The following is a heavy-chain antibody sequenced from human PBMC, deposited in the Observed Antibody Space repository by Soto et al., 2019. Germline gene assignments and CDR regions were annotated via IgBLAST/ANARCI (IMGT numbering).Heavy chain of an antibody. CDR1: GGTFSSYA. J-gene: IGHJ6*02. D-gene: IGHD2-2*01. V-gene: IGHV1-69*01. Sequence: QVQLVQSGAEVKKPGSSVKVSCKASGGTFSSYAISWVRQAPGQGLEWMGGIIPIFGTANYAQKFQGRVTITADASTCTAYMELSSLRSEDTAVYYCAWPDIVVVPAAVDYYYYGMDVWGQGTTVTVSS. CDR3: AWPDIVVVPAAVDYYYYGMDV. CDR2: IIPIFGTA.